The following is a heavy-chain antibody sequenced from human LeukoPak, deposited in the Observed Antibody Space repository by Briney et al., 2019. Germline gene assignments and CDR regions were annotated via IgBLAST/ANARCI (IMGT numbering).Heavy chain of an antibody. J-gene: IGHJ4*02. V-gene: IGHV3-30*01. D-gene: IGHD6-6*01. Sequence: GGSLRLSCAASGFTFSSYAMHWVHQAPGKGLEWVAVISYDGSNKYYADSVKGRFTISRDNSKNTLYLQMNSLRAEDTAVYYCARSSSSVAPYYFDYWGQGTLVTVSS. CDR1: GFTFSSYA. CDR2: ISYDGSNK. CDR3: ARSSSSVAPYYFDY.